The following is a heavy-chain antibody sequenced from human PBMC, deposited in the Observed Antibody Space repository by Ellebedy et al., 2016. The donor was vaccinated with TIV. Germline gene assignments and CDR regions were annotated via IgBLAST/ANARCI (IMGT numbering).Heavy chain of an antibody. CDR3: VGFGVFNL. V-gene: IGHV3-7*01. CDR1: GFSFSNFW. Sequence: GESLKISCAACGFSFSNFWMSWVRQAPGKGLEWVAHIKTDGSETYYVDSVKGRFTISRENAKNALFLQMDGLTVDDSAVYYCVGFGVFNLWGQGAPVTVSS. J-gene: IGHJ5*02. CDR2: IKTDGSET. D-gene: IGHD3-3*01.